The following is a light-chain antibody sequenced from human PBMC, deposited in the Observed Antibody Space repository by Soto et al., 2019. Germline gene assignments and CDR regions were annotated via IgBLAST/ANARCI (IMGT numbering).Light chain of an antibody. CDR2: GAS. Sequence: EIVLTQSPGTLSLSPWERATLSCRASQSVSSSYLAWYQQKPGQAPRLLIYGASSRATGIPDRFSGSGSGTDFTLTISRLEPEDFAVYYCQQYGSSLLFGPGTKVDI. J-gene: IGKJ3*01. V-gene: IGKV3-20*01. CDR1: QSVSSSY. CDR3: QQYGSSLL.